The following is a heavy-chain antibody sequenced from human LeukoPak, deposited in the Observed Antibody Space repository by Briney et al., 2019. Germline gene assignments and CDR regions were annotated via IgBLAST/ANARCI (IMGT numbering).Heavy chain of an antibody. V-gene: IGHV3-30*18. CDR2: ISYDGSNK. CDR3: AKDLPAAFYYYGMDV. Sequence: GSLRLSCAASGFTFSSYGMHWVRQAPGKGLEWVAVISYDGSNKYYADSVKGRFTISRDNSKNTLYLQMNSLRAEDTAVYYCAKDLPAAFYYYGMDVWGQGTTVTVSS. D-gene: IGHD2-2*01. J-gene: IGHJ6*02. CDR1: GFTFSSYG.